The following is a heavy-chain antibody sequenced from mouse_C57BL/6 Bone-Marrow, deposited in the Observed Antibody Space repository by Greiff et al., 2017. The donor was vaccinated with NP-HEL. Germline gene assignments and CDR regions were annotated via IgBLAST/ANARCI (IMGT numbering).Heavy chain of an antibody. CDR3: ARDRDDGYPWYFDV. Sequence: EVKVVESGGGLVQSGRSLRLSCATSGFTFSDFYMEWVRQAPGKGLEWIAASRNKANDYTTEYSASVKGRFIVSRDTSQSILYLQMNALRAEDTAIYYCARDRDDGYPWYFDVWGTGTTVTVSS. V-gene: IGHV7-1*01. CDR1: GFTFSDFY. D-gene: IGHD2-3*01. CDR2: SRNKANDYTT. J-gene: IGHJ1*03.